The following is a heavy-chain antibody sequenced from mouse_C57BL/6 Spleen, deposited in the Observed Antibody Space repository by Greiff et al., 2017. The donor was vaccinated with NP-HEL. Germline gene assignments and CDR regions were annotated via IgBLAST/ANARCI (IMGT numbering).Heavy chain of an antibody. Sequence: EVQLQQSGPELVKPGASVKISCKASGYTFTDYYMNWVKQSHGKSLEWIGDINPNNGGTSYNQKFKGKATLTVDKSSSTAYMELRSLTSEDSAVYYCARAYDGYTWFAYWGQGTLVTVSA. J-gene: IGHJ3*01. CDR1: GYTFTDYY. D-gene: IGHD2-3*01. V-gene: IGHV1-26*01. CDR2: INPNNGGT. CDR3: ARAYDGYTWFAY.